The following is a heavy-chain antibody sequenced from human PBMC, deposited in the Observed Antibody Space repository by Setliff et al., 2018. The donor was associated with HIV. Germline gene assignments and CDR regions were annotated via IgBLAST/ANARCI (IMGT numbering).Heavy chain of an antibody. CDR2: ISAYNGNT. J-gene: IGHJ4*02. CDR1: GYTFTSYG. CDR3: ARGYYYDSSGYRAIDY. Sequence: ASVKVSCKASGYTFTSYGISWVRQAPGQGLEWMGWISAYNGNTNYAQKLQGRVTMTTDTSTSTAYMGLRSLRSDDTAVYYCARGYYYDSSGYRAIDYWGQGTLVTVSS. D-gene: IGHD3-22*01. V-gene: IGHV1-18*01.